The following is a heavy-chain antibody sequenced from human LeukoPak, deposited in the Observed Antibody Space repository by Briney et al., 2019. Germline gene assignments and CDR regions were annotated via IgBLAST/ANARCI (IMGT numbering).Heavy chain of an antibody. Sequence: SGPALVKPTQTLTLTCTFSGFSLSTRGMCVSWFRQPPGKALEWLARIDWADDKAYSTTLKTRLTIFKDTSKDQVVLTLTDMDPVDTATYYCARAYYMDVWGKGTTVTVSS. CDR3: ARAYYMDV. CDR2: IDWADDK. V-gene: IGHV2-70*11. D-gene: IGHD3-16*01. J-gene: IGHJ6*03. CDR1: GFSLSTRGMC.